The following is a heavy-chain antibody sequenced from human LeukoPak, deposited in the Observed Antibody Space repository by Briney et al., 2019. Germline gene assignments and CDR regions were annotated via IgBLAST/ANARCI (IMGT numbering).Heavy chain of an antibody. J-gene: IGHJ3*02. Sequence: ASVKVSCKASGYTFTSYGISWVRQAPGQGLEWMGWISAYNGNTNYAQKLQGRVTMTTDTSTSTAYMELRSLRSDDTAVYYCARDTPKLNYYGSGSYLAFDIWGQGKMVTVSS. CDR1: GYTFTSYG. CDR2: ISAYNGNT. D-gene: IGHD3-10*01. CDR3: ARDTPKLNYYGSGSYLAFDI. V-gene: IGHV1-18*01.